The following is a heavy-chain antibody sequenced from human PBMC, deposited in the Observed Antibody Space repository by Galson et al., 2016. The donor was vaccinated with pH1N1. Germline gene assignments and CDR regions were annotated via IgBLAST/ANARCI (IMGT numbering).Heavy chain of an antibody. CDR1: GGSISNSY. J-gene: IGHJ4*02. CDR2: FYYSGST. V-gene: IGHV4-59*01. Sequence: SETLSLTCTVSGGSISNSYWSWIRQPPGKGLEWIGYFYYSGSTNYNPSLKSRVTMSIDASNNQFSLNLTSVTAADTAVYFCARVGKWVRLRRGFFDYWGQGLLVTVSS. CDR3: ARVGKWVRLRRGFFDY. D-gene: IGHD4-17*01.